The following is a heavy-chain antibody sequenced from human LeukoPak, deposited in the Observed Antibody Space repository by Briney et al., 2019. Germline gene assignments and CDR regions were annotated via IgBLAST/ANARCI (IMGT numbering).Heavy chain of an antibody. CDR3: ARSANPGVHDFDP. V-gene: IGHV3-48*02. D-gene: IGHD6-6*01. Sequence: PGGSLRPSCTASGFAFSSYAMAWVRQAPGKGLEWLSYISSSKINYADSVKGRFTISRDNAKNSLYLQMISLRDEDTAVYYCARSANPGVHDFDPWGQGTLVTVSS. CDR1: GFAFSSYA. CDR2: ISSSKI. J-gene: IGHJ5*02.